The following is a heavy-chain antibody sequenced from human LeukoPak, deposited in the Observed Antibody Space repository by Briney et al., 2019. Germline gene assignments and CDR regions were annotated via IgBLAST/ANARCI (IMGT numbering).Heavy chain of an antibody. CDR3: ARDEDIAVAGTSPGSYYYYYMDV. V-gene: IGHV1-69*06. CDR2: FFLIFGTA. Sequence: ASVKVSCKASGGTFTSYAFSWVRQAPGQGLEWMGGFFLIFGTANYAQTFQGRVTITADITTSTAYMELSSLRSEDTAVYYCARDEDIAVAGTSPGSYYYYYMDVWGKGTTVTVSS. J-gene: IGHJ6*03. CDR1: GGTFTSYA. D-gene: IGHD6-19*01.